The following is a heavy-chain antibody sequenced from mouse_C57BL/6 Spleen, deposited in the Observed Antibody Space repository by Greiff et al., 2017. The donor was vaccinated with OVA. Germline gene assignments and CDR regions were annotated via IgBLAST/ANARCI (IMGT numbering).Heavy chain of an antibody. J-gene: IGHJ1*03. CDR1: GYAFSSSW. D-gene: IGHD1-1*01. CDR3: ARSVITRYFDV. CDR2: IYPGDGDT. Sequence: VQLKQSGPELVKPGASVKISCKASGYAFSSSWMNWVKQRPGKGLEWIGRIYPGDGDTNYNGKFKGKATLTADKSSSTAYMQLSSLTSEDSAVYFCARSVITRYFDVWGTGTTVTVSS. V-gene: IGHV1-82*01.